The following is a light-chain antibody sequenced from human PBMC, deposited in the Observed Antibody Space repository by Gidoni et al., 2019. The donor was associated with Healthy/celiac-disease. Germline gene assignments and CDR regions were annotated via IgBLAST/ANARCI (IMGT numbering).Light chain of an antibody. Sequence: EIVLTQSPATLSLSPGESATLSCRASQSVSSYLAWYQTKPGQAPSLLIYDASNRATGIPARFSGSGSGTDFTLTISSLEPEDFAVYYCQQRSNWPPRITFGQGTRLEIK. CDR3: QQRSNWPPRIT. V-gene: IGKV3-11*01. J-gene: IGKJ5*01. CDR1: QSVSSY. CDR2: DAS.